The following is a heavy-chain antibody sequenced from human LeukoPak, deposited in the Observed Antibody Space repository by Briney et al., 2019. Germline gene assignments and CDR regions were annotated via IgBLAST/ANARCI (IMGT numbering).Heavy chain of an antibody. Sequence: SETLSLTCTVSGGSIRCGDYYWNWIRQPPGKGLEWIGHIYYTGSTYYKPSLKSRVTMSLDTSKNQFSLKLSSVTAADTAVYYCVRQVPDYGSRTAYKYYFDSWGQGTLVTVSS. CDR2: IYYTGST. CDR1: GGSIRCGDYY. CDR3: VRQVPDYGSRTAYKYYFDS. V-gene: IGHV4-30-4*01. J-gene: IGHJ4*02. D-gene: IGHD3-3*01.